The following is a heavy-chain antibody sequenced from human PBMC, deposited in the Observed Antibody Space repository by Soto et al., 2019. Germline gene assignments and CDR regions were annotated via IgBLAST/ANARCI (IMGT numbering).Heavy chain of an antibody. CDR1: GFSFSTSGVG. V-gene: IGHV2-5*02. CDR2: IYWDDAK. J-gene: IGHJ4*02. D-gene: IGHD3-10*01. CDR3: AHDSYYGPLDY. Sequence: GSGPTLVNPTQTLTLTCTFSGFSFSTSGVGVGWIRQPPGKALEWLAVIYWDDAKRYSPSLKSRLTITKDTSKNQVVLTMTHVDPVDTAAYYCAHDSYYGPLDYWGQGTLVTVSS.